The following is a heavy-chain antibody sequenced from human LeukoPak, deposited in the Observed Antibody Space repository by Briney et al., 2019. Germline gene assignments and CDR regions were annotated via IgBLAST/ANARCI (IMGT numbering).Heavy chain of an antibody. J-gene: IGHJ6*03. CDR3: ARGLGGYYYYMDV. Sequence: ASVKVSCKASGYTFTGYYMHWVRQAPGQGLEWMGWINPNSGGTNYAQKFRGRVTMTRDTSISTAYMELSRLRSDDTAVYYCARGLGGYYYYMDVWGKGTTVTVSS. V-gene: IGHV1-2*02. D-gene: IGHD3-10*01. CDR1: GYTFTGYY. CDR2: INPNSGGT.